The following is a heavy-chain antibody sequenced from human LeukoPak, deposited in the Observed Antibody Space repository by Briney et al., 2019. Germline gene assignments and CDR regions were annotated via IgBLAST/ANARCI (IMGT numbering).Heavy chain of an antibody. CDR3: AREASIEAAGNAFDI. Sequence: ASVKVSCKASGYTFSSYAMYWLRQAPGQRLDRMGWINAGNGYTKYSQNFQGRVTITRDTSASTAYMELSSLRSEDTAVYYCAREASIEAAGNAFDIWGQGTMVTVSS. J-gene: IGHJ3*02. V-gene: IGHV1-3*01. CDR1: GYTFSSYA. CDR2: INAGNGYT. D-gene: IGHD6-13*01.